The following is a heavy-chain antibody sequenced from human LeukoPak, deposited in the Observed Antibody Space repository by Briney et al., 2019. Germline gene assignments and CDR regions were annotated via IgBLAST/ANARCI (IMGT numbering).Heavy chain of an antibody. D-gene: IGHD1-26*01. Sequence: PSETLFLTGTVSGGSISSYYWSWIRQPPGKGLEWIGYIYYTGNTNYNPSLKSRVTISLDTSKNQFSLRLASVTAADTAVYYCARTGRIWVVGATLPSWFDPWGQGTLVTVSS. CDR1: GGSISSYY. V-gene: IGHV4-59*01. CDR2: IYYTGNT. J-gene: IGHJ5*02. CDR3: ARTGRIWVVGATLPSWFDP.